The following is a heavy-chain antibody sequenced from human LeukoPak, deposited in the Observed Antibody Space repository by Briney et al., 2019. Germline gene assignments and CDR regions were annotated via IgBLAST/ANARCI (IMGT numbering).Heavy chain of an antibody. Sequence: ASETLPLTCTVSGGSVNSGSSYWSWIRQPPGKGLEWIGCISYSGSTNYNPSLRSRVTMSLDTSKSQFSLTLSSVTAADTAVYFCATRRVGATFDYWGQGTLVTVSS. D-gene: IGHD1-26*01. CDR3: ATRRVGATFDY. CDR2: ISYSGST. CDR1: GGSVNSGSSY. J-gene: IGHJ4*02. V-gene: IGHV4-61*01.